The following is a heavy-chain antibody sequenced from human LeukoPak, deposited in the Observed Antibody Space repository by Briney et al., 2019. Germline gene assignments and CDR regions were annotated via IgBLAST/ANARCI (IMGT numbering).Heavy chain of an antibody. V-gene: IGHV4-59*01. D-gene: IGHD3-22*01. J-gene: IGHJ1*01. CDR1: GGSISSYY. Sequence: PSETLSLTCTVSGGSISSYYWSWIRQPPGKGLEWIGYIYYSGSTNYNPSLKSRVTISVDTSKNQFSLKLSSVTAADTAVYYCARGRYYYDSSGWGFQHWGQGTLVTVSS. CDR2: IYYSGST. CDR3: ARGRYYYDSSGWGFQH.